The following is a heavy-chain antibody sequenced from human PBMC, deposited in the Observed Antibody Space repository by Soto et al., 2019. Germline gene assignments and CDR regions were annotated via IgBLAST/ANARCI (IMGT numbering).Heavy chain of an antibody. CDR2: ISVYTGNT. D-gene: IGHD2-15*01. Sequence: QVQLVQSGAEVKKPGASVKVSCKASGYSLTSYGISWVRQAPGQGLECMGWISVYTGNTNYAQKFHGRVTLTTDTSTNTAYMELRSLTSDDTAVYYCASPSATGWYFDLWGRGTLVSVSS. V-gene: IGHV1-18*01. CDR1: GYSLTSYG. CDR3: ASPSATGWYFDL. J-gene: IGHJ2*01.